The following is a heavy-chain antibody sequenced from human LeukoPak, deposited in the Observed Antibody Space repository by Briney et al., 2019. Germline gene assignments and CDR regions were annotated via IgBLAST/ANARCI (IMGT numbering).Heavy chain of an antibody. CDR3: ARDSFYSTTDAFDI. J-gene: IGHJ3*02. D-gene: IGHD2/OR15-2a*01. V-gene: IGHV3-53*01. CDR2: IYSGGST. Sequence: GGSLRLSCAASGFTVSSNYMSWVRQAPGKGLEWVSVIYSGGSTYYADSVKGRSTISRDNSKNTLYLQMNSLRAEDTAVYYCARDSFYSTTDAFDIWGQGTMVTVSS. CDR1: GFTVSSNY.